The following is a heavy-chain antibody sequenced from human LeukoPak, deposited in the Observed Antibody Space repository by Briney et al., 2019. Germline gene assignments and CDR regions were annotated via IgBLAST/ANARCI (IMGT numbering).Heavy chain of an antibody. D-gene: IGHD2/OR15-2a*01. CDR3: ARVPEYPLGAFDI. Sequence: ASVKVSCKASGYTFTGYYMHWVRQAAGQGLEWMGWINPNSGGTNYAQKFQGRVTMTRDTSISTAYMELSRLRSDDTAVYYCARVPEYPLGAFDIWGQGTMVTVSS. J-gene: IGHJ3*02. CDR1: GYTFTGYY. CDR2: INPNSGGT. V-gene: IGHV1-2*02.